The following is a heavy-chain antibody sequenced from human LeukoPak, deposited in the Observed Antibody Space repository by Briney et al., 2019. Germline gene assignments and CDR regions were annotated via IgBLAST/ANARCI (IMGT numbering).Heavy chain of an antibody. D-gene: IGHD4-23*01. CDR1: GFTFSSHD. J-gene: IGHJ4*02. V-gene: IGHV3-30*18. CDR2: ISYDGGKK. CDR3: AKDRSKGSYGDKFDH. Sequence: GRSLRLSCAASGFTFSSHDMHWVRQAPGKGLEWVAIISYDGGKKDYADSVKGRFTISRDNSKNTLYLQMNSLRAEDTAVYYCAKDRSKGSYGDKFDHWGQGTLVTVSS.